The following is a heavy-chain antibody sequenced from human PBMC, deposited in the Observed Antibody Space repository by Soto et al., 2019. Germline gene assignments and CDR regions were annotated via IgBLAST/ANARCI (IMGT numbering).Heavy chain of an antibody. J-gene: IGHJ5*02. V-gene: IGHV4-34*01. CDR3: ARARYYYGSGSYYNVYGWFDP. CDR2: INHSGST. Sequence: PSETLSLTCAVYGGSFSGYYWSWIRQPPGKGLEWIGEINHSGSTNYNPSLKSRVTISVDTSKNQFSLKLSSVTAADTAVYYCARARYYYGSGSYYNVYGWFDPWGQGTLVTVSS. D-gene: IGHD3-10*01. CDR1: GGSFSGYY.